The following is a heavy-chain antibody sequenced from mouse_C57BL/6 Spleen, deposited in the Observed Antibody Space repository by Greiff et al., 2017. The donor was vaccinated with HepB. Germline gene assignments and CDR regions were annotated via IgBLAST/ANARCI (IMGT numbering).Heavy chain of an antibody. CDR1: GYTFTDYY. Sequence: EVQLQQSGPVLVKPGASVKMSCKASGYTFTDYYMNWVKQSHGKSLEWIGVINPYNGGTSYNQKFKGKATLTVDKSSSTAYMELNSLTSDDSAVYYCARPHYYVSSQYYFDYWGQGTTLTVSS. D-gene: IGHD1-1*01. CDR2: INPYNGGT. CDR3: ARPHYYVSSQYYFDY. J-gene: IGHJ2*01. V-gene: IGHV1-19*01.